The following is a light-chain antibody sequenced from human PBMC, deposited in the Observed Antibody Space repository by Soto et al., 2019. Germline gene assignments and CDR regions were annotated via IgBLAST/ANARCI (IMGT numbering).Light chain of an antibody. CDR2: WAS. CDR1: QSVLYSSNNKNS. V-gene: IGKV4-1*01. Sequence: DIVMTQSPDSLAVSLGERATINCKSSQSVLYSSNNKNSVAWYQQKPGQPPQLLIYWASTRESGVPDRFSGSGSGTDFTLTISSLQAEDVAVYYCQQYYNTPLTFGGGTRWIS. CDR3: QQYYNTPLT. J-gene: IGKJ4*01.